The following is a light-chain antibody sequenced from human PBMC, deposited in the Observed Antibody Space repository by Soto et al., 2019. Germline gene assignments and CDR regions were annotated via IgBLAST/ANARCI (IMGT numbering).Light chain of an antibody. CDR1: QSISSW. CDR3: QQYDSYPLT. V-gene: IGKV1-5*03. Sequence: DIQMTQSPSTLSASVGDRVTITCRASQSISSWLAWYQHKPGKAPNLLIYKASSLESGVPSRFSGGGSGTEFTLSVSSLQPDDFATYYCQQYDSYPLTFGGGTKVDIK. CDR2: KAS. J-gene: IGKJ4*01.